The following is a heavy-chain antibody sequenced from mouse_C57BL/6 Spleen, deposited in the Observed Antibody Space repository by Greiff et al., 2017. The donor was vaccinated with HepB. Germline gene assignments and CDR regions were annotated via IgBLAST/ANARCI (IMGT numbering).Heavy chain of an antibody. CDR3: ARYESKRGYVDV. D-gene: IGHD2-5*01. V-gene: IGHV7-3*01. CDR1: GFTFTDYY. CDR2: IRNKANGYTP. J-gene: IGHJ1*03. Sequence: EVMLVESGGGLVQPGGSLSLSCAASGFTFTDYYMSWVRQPPGKALEWLGFIRNKANGYTPEYSASVKGRFTISRDNSQSILYLQMNALRAEDSAPYYCARYESKRGYVDVWGTGTTVTVSS.